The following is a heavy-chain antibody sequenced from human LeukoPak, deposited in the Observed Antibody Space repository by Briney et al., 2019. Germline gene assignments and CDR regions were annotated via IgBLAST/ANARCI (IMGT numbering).Heavy chain of an antibody. CDR3: ARDRGNQQLGGMDV. V-gene: IGHV1-2*02. CDR1: GYTFTGYY. Sequence: GASVKVSCKASGYTFTGYYMHWVRQAPGQGLEWMGWINPNSGGTNYAQKFQGRVTMTRDTSISTAYMELSRLRSDDTAVYYCARDRGNQQLGGMDVWGQGTTVTVSS. D-gene: IGHD6-13*01. CDR2: INPNSGGT. J-gene: IGHJ6*02.